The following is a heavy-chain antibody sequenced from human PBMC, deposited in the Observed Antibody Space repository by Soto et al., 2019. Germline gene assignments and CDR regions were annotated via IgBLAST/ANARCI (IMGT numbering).Heavy chain of an antibody. D-gene: IGHD3-10*02. CDR3: QAEDGIRDVRSVSAFLLNRSSDL. J-gene: IGHJ2*01. CDR2: IYHSVTS. Sequence: QPPGKGLEWIGYIYHSVTSFYNPSLKSRVTISVDGSKNQFSLKVNSVTAADMSVFFFQAEDGIRDVRSVSAFLLNRSSDL. V-gene: IGHV4-30-2*01.